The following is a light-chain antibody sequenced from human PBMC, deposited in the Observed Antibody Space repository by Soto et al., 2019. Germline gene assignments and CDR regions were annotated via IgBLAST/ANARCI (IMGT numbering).Light chain of an antibody. CDR2: EVS. CDR1: SSYGGAYNY. CDR3: SSYTSSSTLYV. V-gene: IGLV2-14*01. Sequence: QSALTQPASVSGSPGQSITISCTGTSSYGGAYNYVSWYQQHPGKAPKLMIYEVSNRPSGVSNRFSGSKSGNTASLTISGLQAEDEADYYCSSYTSSSTLYVFGTGTKVTVL. J-gene: IGLJ1*01.